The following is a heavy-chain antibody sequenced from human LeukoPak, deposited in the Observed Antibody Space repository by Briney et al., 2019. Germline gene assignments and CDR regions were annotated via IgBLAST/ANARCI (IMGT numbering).Heavy chain of an antibody. CDR2: FDPEDGET. D-gene: IGHD3-9*01. J-gene: IGHJ3*02. V-gene: IGHV1-24*01. CDR1: GYTLTELS. CDR3: ATNRLVVDAFDI. Sequence: ASVKVSCKVSGYTLTELSMHWVRQAPGKGLEWMGGFDPEDGETIYAQKFQGRVTMTEDTSTDTAYMELSSLISEDTAVYYCATNRLVVDAFDIWGQGTMVTVSS.